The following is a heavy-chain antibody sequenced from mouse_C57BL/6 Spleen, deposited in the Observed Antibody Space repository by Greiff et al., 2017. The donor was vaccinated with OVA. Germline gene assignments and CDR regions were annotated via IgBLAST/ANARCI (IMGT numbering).Heavy chain of an antibody. CDR1: GFTFSDYG. CDR2: ISSGSSTI. V-gene: IGHV5-17*01. Sequence: DVHLVESGGGLVKPGGSLKLSCAASGFTFSDYGMHWVRQAPEKGLEWVAYISSGSSTIYYADTVKGRFTISRDNAKNTLFLQVTSLRSEDTAMYYCAGGDFDYWGQGTTLTVSS. CDR3: AGGDFDY. J-gene: IGHJ2*01.